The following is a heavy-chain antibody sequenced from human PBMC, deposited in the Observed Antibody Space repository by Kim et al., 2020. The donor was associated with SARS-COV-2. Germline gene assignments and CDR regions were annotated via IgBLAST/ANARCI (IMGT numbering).Heavy chain of an antibody. V-gene: IGHV1-24*01. J-gene: IGHJ6*02. CDR2: FDRDDGET. D-gene: IGHD1-26*01. CDR1: GYILSELS. CDR3: AILGRWELPSRPGGSFYYALDV. Sequence: ASVKVSCKVSGYILSELSIHWVRQAPGKGLEWMGGFDRDDGETTYAQTFQGRITMIADSSTDTAYMELSGLKSEDTAVYYCAILGRWELPSRPGGSFYYALDVWGQGTTVTVS.